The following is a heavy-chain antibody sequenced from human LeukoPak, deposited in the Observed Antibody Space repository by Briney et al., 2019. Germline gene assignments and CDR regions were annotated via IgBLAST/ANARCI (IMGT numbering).Heavy chain of an antibody. CDR1: GFTFSSYW. D-gene: IGHD3-10*01. CDR2: IKQDGSEK. J-gene: IGHJ4*02. Sequence: PGGSLRLSCAASGFTFSSYWMSWVRQAPGKGLEWVANIKQDGSEKYYVDSVKGRFTISRDNAKNSLYLQMNSLRAEDTAVYYCAKDRLWFGELPPDYWGQGTLVTVSS. V-gene: IGHV3-7*01. CDR3: AKDRLWFGELPPDY.